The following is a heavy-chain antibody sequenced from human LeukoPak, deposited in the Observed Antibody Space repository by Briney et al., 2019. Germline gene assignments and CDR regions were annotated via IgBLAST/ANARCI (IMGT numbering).Heavy chain of an antibody. CDR2: INPNSGGT. Sequence: ASVKVPCKASGYTFTGYYMHWVRQAPGQGLEWMGRINPNSGGTNYAQKFQGRVTMTRDTSISTAYMELSRLRSDDTAVYYCARVAYDYVWGSYRIFDYWGQGTLVTVSS. CDR1: GYTFTGYY. V-gene: IGHV1-2*06. J-gene: IGHJ4*02. D-gene: IGHD3-16*02. CDR3: ARVAYDYVWGSYRIFDY.